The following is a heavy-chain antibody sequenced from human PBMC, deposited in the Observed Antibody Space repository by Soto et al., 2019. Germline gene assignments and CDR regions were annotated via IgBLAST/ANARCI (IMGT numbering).Heavy chain of an antibody. D-gene: IGHD3-22*01. CDR1: GFTFSTYG. CDR2: INGDGAGT. J-gene: IGHJ3*01. V-gene: IGHV3-23*01. CDR3: ARDQLYYNDISGRPLNAFDV. Sequence: GSLRLSCAASGFTFSTYGLTWVRQAPGKGLEWISLINGDGAGTYYADSVKGRFTISGDNAKNSLYLQMNSLRAEDTAVYYCARDQLYYNDISGRPLNAFDVWGQGTMVTVSS.